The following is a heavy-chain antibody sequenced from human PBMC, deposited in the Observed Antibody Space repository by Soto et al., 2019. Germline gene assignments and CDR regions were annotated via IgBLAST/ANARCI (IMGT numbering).Heavy chain of an antibody. J-gene: IGHJ4*02. CDR1: GESFSGYD. Sequence: QVQLQQWGAGLLKPSETLSLTCAVYGESFSGYDWTWIRQPPGQGLEWIGEINYSGSTNYNPSLKSRVTLSVDTSKNQFSLKLNSVTAADTAVDYCARPMTSVTTSLAYWGQGTRVTVSS. V-gene: IGHV4-34*01. CDR2: INYSGST. D-gene: IGHD4-17*01. CDR3: ARPMTSVTTSLAY.